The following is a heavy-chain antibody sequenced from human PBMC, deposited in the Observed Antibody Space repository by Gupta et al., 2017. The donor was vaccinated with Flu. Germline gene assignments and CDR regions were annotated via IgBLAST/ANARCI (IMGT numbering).Heavy chain of an antibody. CDR3: AREAEPIRRLIDYFDY. V-gene: IGHV4-61*02. Sequence: QVQLQESGPGLVKPSETLSLTCSVYGDSIRSGSNHWTWIRQSAGKGLEWIGRVHTSGTTSYNPSLKSRLTISLDTSRNEFSLKVNSVTAADTAVYYCAREAEPIRRLIDYFDYWGQGILVTVPS. CDR1: GDSIRSGSNH. J-gene: IGHJ4*02. CDR2: VHTSGTT. D-gene: IGHD3-10*01.